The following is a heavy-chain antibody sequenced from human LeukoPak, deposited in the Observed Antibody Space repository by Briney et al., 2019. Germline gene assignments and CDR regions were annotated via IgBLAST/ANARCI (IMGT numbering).Heavy chain of an antibody. J-gene: IGHJ6*02. Sequence: GGSLRLSCAASGFTFSSYWMHWVRQAPGKGLVWVSRINSDGSSTSYADSVKGRFTISRDNAKNTLYLQMNSLRAEDTAVYCCAKENGRFLEWLSYGMDVWGQGTTVTVSS. CDR3: AKENGRFLEWLSYGMDV. CDR1: GFTFSSYW. V-gene: IGHV3-74*01. D-gene: IGHD3-3*01. CDR2: INSDGSST.